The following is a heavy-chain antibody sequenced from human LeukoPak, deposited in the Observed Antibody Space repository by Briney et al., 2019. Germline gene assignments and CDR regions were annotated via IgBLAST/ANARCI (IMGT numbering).Heavy chain of an antibody. CDR3: AKVGVYDSSGYSNFDY. D-gene: IGHD3-22*01. J-gene: IGHJ4*02. V-gene: IGHV3-30*18. CDR1: GFTFSSYG. CDR2: ISYDGSNK. Sequence: GGSLRLSYAASGFTFSSYGMHWVRQAPGKGLEWVAVISYDGSNKYYADSVKGRFTISRDNSKNTLYLQMNSLRAEDTAVYYCAKVGVYDSSGYSNFDYWGQGTLVTVSS.